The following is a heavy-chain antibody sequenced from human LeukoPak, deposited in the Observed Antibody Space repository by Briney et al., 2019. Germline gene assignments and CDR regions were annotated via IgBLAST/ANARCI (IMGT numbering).Heavy chain of an antibody. CDR2: ISSSSSYI. V-gene: IGHV3-21*01. CDR3: ARAPSHSSGYLARLEY. D-gene: IGHD3-22*01. CDR1: GFTFSSYS. J-gene: IGHJ4*02. Sequence: PGGSLRLSCAASGFTFSSYSMSWVRQAPGKGLEWVSSISSSSSYIYYADSVKGRFTISRDNAKNSLYLQMNSLRAEDTAVYYCARAPSHSSGYLARLEYWGQGTLDTVSS.